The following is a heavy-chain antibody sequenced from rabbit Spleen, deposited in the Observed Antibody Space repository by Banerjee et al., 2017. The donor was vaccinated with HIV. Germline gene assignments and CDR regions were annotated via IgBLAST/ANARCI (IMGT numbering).Heavy chain of an antibody. CDR3: ARDLSNTL. V-gene: IGHV1S40*01. CDR1: GFDLSSYYY. CDR2: IYISGGST. Sequence: QSLEESGGDLVKPGASLTLTCTASGFDLSSYYYMCWVRQAPGKGLEWIACIYISGGSTYYANWAKGRFTISKTSSTTMTLQMTSLTAADTATYFCARDLSNTLWGQGTLVTVS. J-gene: IGHJ3*01. D-gene: IGHD1-1*01.